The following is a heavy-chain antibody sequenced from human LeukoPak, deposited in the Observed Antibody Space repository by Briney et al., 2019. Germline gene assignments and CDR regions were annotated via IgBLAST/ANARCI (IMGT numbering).Heavy chain of an antibody. J-gene: IGHJ4*02. V-gene: IGHV3-21*01. CDR2: ISSSSSYI. Sequence: GGSLRLSCAASGFNFSSYSMNWVRQAPGKGLEWVSSISSSSSYIYYADSVKGRFTISRDNAKNSLYLQMNSLRAEDTAAYYCARDLRLVYFDYWGQGTLVTVSS. CDR3: ARDLRLVYFDY. CDR1: GFNFSSYS. D-gene: IGHD6-13*01.